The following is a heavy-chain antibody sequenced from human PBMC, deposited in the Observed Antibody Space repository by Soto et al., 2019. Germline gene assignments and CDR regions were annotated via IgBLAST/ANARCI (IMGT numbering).Heavy chain of an antibody. D-gene: IGHD5-12*01. Sequence: GESLKISCKGSGYSFTNYWIGWVRQMPGKGLEWMGIIFPDDSDTRYSPSFQGQVTISADKSISTAYLQWSSLKASDTAMYYCARGLKRTDGYRYFQNWGQGTLVTVSS. CDR1: GYSFTNYW. CDR3: ARGLKRTDGYRYFQN. J-gene: IGHJ1*01. V-gene: IGHV5-51*01. CDR2: IFPDDSDT.